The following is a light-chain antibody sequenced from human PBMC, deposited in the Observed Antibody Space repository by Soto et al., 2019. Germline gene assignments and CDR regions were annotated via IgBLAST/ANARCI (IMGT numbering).Light chain of an antibody. J-gene: IGLJ2*01. CDR1: SSNIGSNY. CDR3: AAWDDSLSGGV. Sequence: QSVLTQPPSASGTPGQRVTISCSGSSSNIGSNYVYWYQQLPGTAPKLLIYSYNQRPSGVPDRFSGSKSGTSASLAISGLRSEDEADYYCAAWDDSLSGGVFGGGTKLTVL. CDR2: SYN. V-gene: IGLV1-47*02.